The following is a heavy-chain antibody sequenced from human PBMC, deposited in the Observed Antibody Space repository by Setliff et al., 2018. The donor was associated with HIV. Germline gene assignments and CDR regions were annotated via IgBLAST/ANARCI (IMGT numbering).Heavy chain of an antibody. CDR3: VRDPRSGYDSDTAMVTVYYYYMDV. CDR1: GYTFINFG. V-gene: IGHV1-18*04. CDR2: ISGYNGNT. Sequence: ASVKVSCKSSGYTFINFGITWVRQAPGQGLERVGYISGYNGNTTYAQNVQGRVTMTTDTSTSTAYMELRSLRYDDTAVYYCVRDPRSGYDSDTAMVTVYYYYMDVWGKGTTVTVSS. J-gene: IGHJ6*03. D-gene: IGHD5-18*01.